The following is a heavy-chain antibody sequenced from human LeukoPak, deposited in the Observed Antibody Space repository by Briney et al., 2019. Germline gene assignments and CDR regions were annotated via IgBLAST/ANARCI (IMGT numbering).Heavy chain of an antibody. CDR1: GYTFTGYY. V-gene: IGHV1-2*02. CDR2: INPNSGGT. D-gene: IGHD6-13*01. CDR3: ARDPEGIAAAGTFFDY. Sequence: GASVKVSCKASGYTFTGYYIHWVRQAPGQGLEWMGWINPNSGGTNYAQKFQGRVTMTTDTSTSTAYMELRSLRSDDTAVYYCARDPEGIAAAGTFFDYWGQGTLVTVSS. J-gene: IGHJ4*02.